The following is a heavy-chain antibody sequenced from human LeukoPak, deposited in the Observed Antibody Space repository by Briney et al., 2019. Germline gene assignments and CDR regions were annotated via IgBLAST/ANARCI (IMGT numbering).Heavy chain of an antibody. CDR3: ARDRGLTTSGGVGFDY. D-gene: IGHD3-10*02. CDR2: IYYSGST. CDR1: GGSISVYY. Sequence: PSETLSLTCTVSGGSISVYYWNWIRQPPGKGLEWIGYIYYSGSTNYNSSLKSRVTISVDTSKNQFSLKLSSVTAADTAVYYCARDRGLTTSGGVGFDYWGQGTLVTVSS. V-gene: IGHV4-59*01. J-gene: IGHJ4*02.